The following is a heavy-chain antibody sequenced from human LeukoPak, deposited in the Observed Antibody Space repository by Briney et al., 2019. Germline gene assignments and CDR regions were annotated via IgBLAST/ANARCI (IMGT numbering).Heavy chain of an antibody. J-gene: IGHJ4*02. CDR1: GGSISGYY. V-gene: IGHV4-4*09. CDR3: ARTYGPKSPYYFDY. Sequence: SETLSLTCTVSGGSISGYYWSWIRQPPGKGLEWIGYIYTSGSTNYNPSLKSRVTISVDTSKNQFSLKLSSVTAADTAVYYCARTYGPKSPYYFDYWGQGTLVTVFS. D-gene: IGHD4-17*01. CDR2: IYTSGST.